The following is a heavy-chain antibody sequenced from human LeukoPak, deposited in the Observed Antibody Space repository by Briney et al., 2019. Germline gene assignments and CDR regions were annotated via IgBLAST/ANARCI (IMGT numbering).Heavy chain of an antibody. D-gene: IGHD3-10*01. CDR1: GFSFSNYY. Sequence: GGSLRLSCAASGFSFSNYYMSWVRQAPGKGLEWVSYISSSGITKWYADSVKGRFTISRDNAKNSLFLEMNSLRAEDTAVYYCAKEALRYYYGSGSSNYFDYWGQGTLVTVSS. CDR3: AKEALRYYYGSGSSNYFDY. J-gene: IGHJ4*02. CDR2: ISSSGITK. V-gene: IGHV3-11*04.